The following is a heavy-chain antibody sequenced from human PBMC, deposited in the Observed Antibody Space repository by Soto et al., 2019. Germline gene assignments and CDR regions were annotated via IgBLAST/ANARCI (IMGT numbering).Heavy chain of an antibody. CDR3: ATHHLLSRYFDY. D-gene: IGHD1-26*01. CDR2: IYYSGTT. J-gene: IGHJ4*02. Sequence: QLQESGPGLVKPSQTLSLTCTVSGDSISSGDYYWSWIRQPPGKGLEWIGYIYYSGTTYYNPSLKSRVTISVDTSKNQFSLKLSSVTAADTAVYYCATHHLLSRYFDYWGQGKLVTVSS. CDR1: GDSISSGDYY. V-gene: IGHV4-30-4*01.